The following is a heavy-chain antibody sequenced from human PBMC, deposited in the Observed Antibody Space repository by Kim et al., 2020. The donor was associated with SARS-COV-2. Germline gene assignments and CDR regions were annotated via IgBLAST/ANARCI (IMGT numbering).Heavy chain of an antibody. CDR1: GGSFSGYY. J-gene: IGHJ6*02. D-gene: IGHD6-19*01. V-gene: IGHV4-34*01. CDR2: INHSGST. Sequence: SETLSLTCAVYGGSFSGYYWSWIRQPPGKGLEWVGEINHSGSTNYNPSLKSRVTISVDTSKNQFSLKLSSVTAADTAVYYCARAIAVADHYYYYGMDVWGQGTTVTVSS. CDR3: ARAIAVADHYYYYGMDV.